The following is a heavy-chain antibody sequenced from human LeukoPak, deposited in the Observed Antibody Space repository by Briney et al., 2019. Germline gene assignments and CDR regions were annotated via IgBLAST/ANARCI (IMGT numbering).Heavy chain of an antibody. J-gene: IGHJ6*03. CDR2: IKQDGSEK. V-gene: IGHV3-7*01. CDR3: ARGEIAVAGKVPHNYYYMDI. CDR1: GFTFSSYW. Sequence: PGGSLRLSCAASGFTFSSYWMSWVRQAPGKGLEWVANIKQDGSEKYYVDSVKGRFTISRDNAKNSLYLQMNSLRAEDTAVYYCARGEIAVAGKVPHNYYYMDIWGKGTTVTVSS. D-gene: IGHD6-19*01.